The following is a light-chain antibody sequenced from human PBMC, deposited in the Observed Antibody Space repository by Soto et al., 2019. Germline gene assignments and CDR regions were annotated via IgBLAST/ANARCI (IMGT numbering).Light chain of an antibody. Sequence: EIVLTQSPGTLSLSPGERATLSCRASQSVSSSYLAWYQQKPGQAPRLLIYGASSRATGIPDRFSGSGSGTDFPLTISRLEPEDFAVYYCQQYGSSQEYTFGQGTKLEIK. CDR3: QQYGSSQEYT. J-gene: IGKJ2*01. CDR2: GAS. V-gene: IGKV3-20*01. CDR1: QSVSSSY.